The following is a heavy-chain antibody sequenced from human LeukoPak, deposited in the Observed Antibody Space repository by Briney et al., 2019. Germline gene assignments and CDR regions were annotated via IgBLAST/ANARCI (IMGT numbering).Heavy chain of an antibody. CDR2: ISSSSSYI. CDR3: AREGRGHDYGAPDAFDI. Sequence: GGSLRLSCAASGFTFSSYSMNWVRQAPGKGLEWVSSISSSSSYIYYADSVKGRFTISRDNAKNSLYLQMNSLRADDTAVYYCAREGRGHDYGAPDAFDIWGQGTMVTVSS. V-gene: IGHV3-21*04. J-gene: IGHJ3*02. D-gene: IGHD4-17*01. CDR1: GFTFSSYS.